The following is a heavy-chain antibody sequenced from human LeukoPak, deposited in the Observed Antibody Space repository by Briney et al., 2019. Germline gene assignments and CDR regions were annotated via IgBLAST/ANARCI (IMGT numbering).Heavy chain of an antibody. CDR1: GYTFTSYD. CDR2: MNPNSGNT. Sequence: GASVTVSCKASGYTFTSYDINWVRQATGQGLEWMGWMNPNSGNTGYAQKFQGRVTMTRNTSISTAYMELSSLRSEDTAVCYCARGTTLLGFDYWGQGTLVTVSS. V-gene: IGHV1-8*01. D-gene: IGHD1-1*01. CDR3: ARGTTLLGFDY. J-gene: IGHJ4*02.